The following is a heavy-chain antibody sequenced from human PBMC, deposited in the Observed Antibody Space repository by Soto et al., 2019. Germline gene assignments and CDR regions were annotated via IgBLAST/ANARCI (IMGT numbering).Heavy chain of an antibody. J-gene: IGHJ4*02. D-gene: IGHD6-13*01. CDR3: ARTNFYGNNWYFSK. Sequence: TSETLSLTCTLSGASLSPYYWSWIRQPPGKGLEWIGYIYYSGNTKYNPSLESRTTILVDTSKNEFSLKMTSVTAADTASYFCARTNFYGNNWYFSKWGPGTLVTVSS. CDR2: IYYSGNT. V-gene: IGHV4-59*08. CDR1: GASLSPYY.